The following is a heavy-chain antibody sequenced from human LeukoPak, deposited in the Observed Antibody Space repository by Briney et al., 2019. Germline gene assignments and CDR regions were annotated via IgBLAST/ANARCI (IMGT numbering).Heavy chain of an antibody. CDR3: ARDLGNTGWYTFDY. CDR1: GDSVSSINGA. D-gene: IGHD6-19*01. V-gene: IGHV6-1*01. Sequence: SQTLSVTCAISGDSVSSINGAWNWIRQSPSRGLEWLGRTYYRSKWYTDYALSVKGRITINPDTSKNQFSLQLNSVTPDDTAVYYCARDLGNTGWYTFDYWGQGTLVTVSS. J-gene: IGHJ4*02. CDR2: TYYRSKWYT.